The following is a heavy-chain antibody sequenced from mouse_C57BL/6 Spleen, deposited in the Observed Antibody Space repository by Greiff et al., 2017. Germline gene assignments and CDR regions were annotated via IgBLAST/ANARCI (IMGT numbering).Heavy chain of an antibody. CDR2: IDPSDSYT. Sequence: QVQLQQPGAELVMPGASVKLSCKASGYTFTSYWMHWVKQRPGQGLEWIGEIDPSDSYTNYNQKFKGKSTLTVDKSSSTAYMQLSSLTSEDAAVYDCARGGGNLAWFAYWGQGTLVTVSA. J-gene: IGHJ3*01. V-gene: IGHV1-69*01. D-gene: IGHD2-1*01. CDR1: GYTFTSYW. CDR3: ARGGGNLAWFAY.